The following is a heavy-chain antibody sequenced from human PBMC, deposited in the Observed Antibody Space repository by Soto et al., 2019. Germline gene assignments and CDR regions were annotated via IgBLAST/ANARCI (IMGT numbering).Heavy chain of an antibody. D-gene: IGHD2-21*02. CDR3: ARGINFGGNSRAFDS. J-gene: IGHJ4*02. Sequence: GSLRLSCAASGFTFNLYAMMWVRQAPGKGLEWVSVIGGIDGNTYYAESVKGRFTISRDNSKNTLYLQMNILRAEDTAVYYCARGINFGGNSRAFDSWGQGTLVTVSS. CDR1: GFTFNLYA. V-gene: IGHV3-23*01. CDR2: IGGIDGNT.